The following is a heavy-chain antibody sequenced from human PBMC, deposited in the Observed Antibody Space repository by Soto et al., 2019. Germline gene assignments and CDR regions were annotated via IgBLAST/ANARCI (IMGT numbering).Heavy chain of an antibody. CDR1: GFTFSSYA. D-gene: IGHD3-3*01. V-gene: IGHV3-23*01. CDR2: ISGSGGST. Sequence: GGSLRLSCAASGFTFSSYAMSWVRQAPGKGLEWVSAISGSGGSTYYADSVKGRFTISGDNSKNTLYLQMNSLRAEDTAVYYCAKVLDYDFWSGYYFAYFQNWGQGTLVTVSS. J-gene: IGHJ1*01. CDR3: AKVLDYDFWSGYYFAYFQN.